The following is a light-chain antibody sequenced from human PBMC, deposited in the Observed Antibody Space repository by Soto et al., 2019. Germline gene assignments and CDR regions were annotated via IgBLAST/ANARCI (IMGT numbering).Light chain of an antibody. CDR1: QSVSSSS. J-gene: IGKJ4*01. CDR3: QHYDNSPLT. CDR2: GAS. V-gene: IGKV3-20*01. Sequence: EIVLTQSPGTLSLSPGERATISCRASQSVSSSSLVWYQQKVGQAPRLLIYGASNRATGIPDRFSGSESGTDFTLTICRLEPEDFAVYYCQHYDNSPLTFGGGTKVDIK.